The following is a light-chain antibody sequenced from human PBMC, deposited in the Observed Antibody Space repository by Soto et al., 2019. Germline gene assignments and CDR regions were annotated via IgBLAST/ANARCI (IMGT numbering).Light chain of an antibody. V-gene: IGLV2-14*01. J-gene: IGLJ1*01. CDR3: SSYTTSTTYV. CDR1: SSDVGGYTS. CDR2: EVR. Sequence: QSVLTQPASVSGSPGQSITISCTGTSSDVGGYTSVSWYQQYPGKAPKLIIYEVRNRPSGVSNRFSGSKSANTASLTISGLQAEDEADYYCSSYTTSTTYVFGTGTKVTVL.